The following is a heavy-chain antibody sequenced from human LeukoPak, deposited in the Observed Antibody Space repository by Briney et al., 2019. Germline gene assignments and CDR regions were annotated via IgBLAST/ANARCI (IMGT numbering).Heavy chain of an antibody. CDR1: GGSISSYY. CDR3: ARHYRQWFGEFAQYYYYYGMDV. Sequence: SESLSLTCTVSGGSISSYYWSWIRQPPGKGLEWIGYIYYSGSTNYNPSLKSRVTISVDTSKNQFSLKLSSVTAADTAVYYCARHYRQWFGEFAQYYYYYGMDVWGQGTMVTVSS. J-gene: IGHJ6*02. D-gene: IGHD3-10*01. V-gene: IGHV4-59*08. CDR2: IYYSGST.